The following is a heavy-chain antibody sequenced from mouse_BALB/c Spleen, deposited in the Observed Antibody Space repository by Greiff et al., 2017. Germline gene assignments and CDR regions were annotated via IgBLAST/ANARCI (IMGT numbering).Heavy chain of an antibody. CDR3: ASHYQGYAMDD. D-gene: IGHD1-1*02. V-gene: IGHV3-6*02. CDR2: ISYDGSN. J-gene: IGHJ4*01. Sequence: ESGPGLVKPSQSLSLTCSVTGYSITSGYYWNWIRQFPGNKLEWMGYISYDGSNNYNPSLKNRISITRDTSKNQFFLKLNSVTTEDTATYYCASHYQGYAMDDWGQGTSVTVSS. CDR1: GYSITSGYY.